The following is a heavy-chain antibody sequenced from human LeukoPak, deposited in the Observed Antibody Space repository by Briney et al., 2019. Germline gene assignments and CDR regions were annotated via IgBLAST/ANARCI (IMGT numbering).Heavy chain of an antibody. D-gene: IGHD3-10*01. CDR2: IYYSGST. V-gene: IGHV4-38-2*02. CDR3: ARVPYGSGSYRFDY. J-gene: IGHJ4*02. Sequence: SETLSLTCTVSGYSISSNYYWGWIRQPPGKGLEWIGSIYYSGSTYYNPSLKSRVTISVDTSKNQFSLKLSSVTAADTAVYYCARVPYGSGSYRFDYWGQGTLVTVSS. CDR1: GYSISSNYY.